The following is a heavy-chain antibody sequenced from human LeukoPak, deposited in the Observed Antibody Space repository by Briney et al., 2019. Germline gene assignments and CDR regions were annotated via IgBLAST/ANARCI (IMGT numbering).Heavy chain of an antibody. V-gene: IGHV3-72*01. CDR3: ASGQRGREFDY. CDR2: TRNKANSYTT. CDR1: GFTFSDHY. J-gene: IGHJ4*02. D-gene: IGHD6-25*01. Sequence: PGGSLRLSCAASGFTFSDHYMDWVRQAPGKGLEWVGRTRNKANSYTTEYAASVKGRFTISRDDSKNSLYLQMNSLKTEDTAVYYCASGQRGREFDYWGQGTLVTVSS.